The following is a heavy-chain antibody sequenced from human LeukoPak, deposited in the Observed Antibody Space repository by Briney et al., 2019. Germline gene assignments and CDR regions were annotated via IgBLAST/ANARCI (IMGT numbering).Heavy chain of an antibody. V-gene: IGHV3-23*01. Sequence: GGSLRLSCAASGFTFTNYWMSWVRQAPGKGLEWVSAISGSGGSTYYADSVEGRFTISRDNSKNTLYLQMNSLRAEDTAVYYGAKDEYYGSGSPFDCCGQGTLVTASS. CDR3: AKDEYYGSGSPFDC. J-gene: IGHJ4*02. CDR2: ISGSGGST. CDR1: GFTFTNYW. D-gene: IGHD3-10*01.